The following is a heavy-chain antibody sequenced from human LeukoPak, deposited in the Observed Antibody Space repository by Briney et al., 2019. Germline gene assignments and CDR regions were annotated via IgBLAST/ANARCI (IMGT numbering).Heavy chain of an antibody. CDR3: ARLWSGSFYFDC. J-gene: IGHJ4*02. CDR1: GGSISSSDW. CDR2: IFHTGIT. V-gene: IGHV4-4*02. Sequence: SGTLSLTCAVSGGSISSSDWWAWVRQPPGRGLEWVGQIFHTGITNYNPSLESRVTISVDKSNNQFSLRLNSVTAADTAVYYCARLWSGSFYFDCWGQGILVTVSS. D-gene: IGHD1-26*01.